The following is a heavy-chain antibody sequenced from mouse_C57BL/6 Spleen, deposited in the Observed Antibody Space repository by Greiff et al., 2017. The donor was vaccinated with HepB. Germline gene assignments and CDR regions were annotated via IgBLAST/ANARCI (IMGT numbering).Heavy chain of an antibody. D-gene: IGHD2-4*01. Sequence: QVQLKQSGAELVRPGTSVKVSCKASGYAFTNYLIEWVKQRPGQGLEWIGVINPGSGGTNYNEKFKGKATLTADKSSSTAYMQLSSLTSEDSAVYFCAKGIYYDYSFAYWGQGTLVTVSA. V-gene: IGHV1-54*01. J-gene: IGHJ3*01. CDR1: GYAFTNYL. CDR3: AKGIYYDYSFAY. CDR2: INPGSGGT.